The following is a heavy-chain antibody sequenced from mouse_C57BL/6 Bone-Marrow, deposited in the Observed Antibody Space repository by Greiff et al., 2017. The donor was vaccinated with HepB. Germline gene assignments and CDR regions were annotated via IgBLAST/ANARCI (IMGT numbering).Heavy chain of an antibody. V-gene: IGHV1-76*01. CDR3: ARGIHYYGSSYDWYFDV. CDR2: IYPGSGNT. J-gene: IGHJ1*03. D-gene: IGHD1-1*01. CDR1: GYTFTDYY. Sequence: VQLQQSGAELVRPGASVKLSCKASGYTFTDYYINWVKQRPGQGLEWIARIYPGSGNTYYNEKFKGKATLTAEKSSSTAYMQLSSLTSEDSAVYFCARGIHYYGSSYDWYFDVWGTGTTVTVSS.